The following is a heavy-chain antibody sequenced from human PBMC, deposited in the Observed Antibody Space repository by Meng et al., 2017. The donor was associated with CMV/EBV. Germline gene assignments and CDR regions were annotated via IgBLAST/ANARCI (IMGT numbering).Heavy chain of an antibody. CDR1: GYTFTSYG. CDR2: ISAYNGNT. V-gene: IGHV1-18*01. Sequence: ASVKVSCKASGYTFTSYGISWVRQAPGQGLEWMGWISAYNGNTNYAQKLQGRVTMTTDTSTSTAYMELRSLRSDDPAVYYCARNAFGNDILSYFDYWGQGTLVTVSS. CDR3: ARNAFGNDILSYFDY. J-gene: IGHJ4*02. D-gene: IGHD3-9*01.